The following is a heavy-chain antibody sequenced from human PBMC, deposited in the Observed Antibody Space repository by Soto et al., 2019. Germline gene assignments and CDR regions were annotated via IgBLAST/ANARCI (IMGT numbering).Heavy chain of an antibody. V-gene: IGHV4-31*03. CDR1: GDSMATGGHY. J-gene: IGHJ4*02. CDR3: ARDKDLQPTVWGF. D-gene: IGHD3-16*01. CDR2: VHYSGAT. Sequence: SETLSLTCTVSGDSMATGGHYYNWIRQVPGKGLEWIGYVHYSGATHYTPSLRARATISRDTSKNQFSLRLISVTAADTALYYCARDKDLQPTVWGFWGQGIQVTAPQ.